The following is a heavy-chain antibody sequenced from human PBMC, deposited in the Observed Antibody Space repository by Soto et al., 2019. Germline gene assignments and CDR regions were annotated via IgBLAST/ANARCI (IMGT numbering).Heavy chain of an antibody. J-gene: IGHJ4*02. D-gene: IGHD6-19*01. Sequence: ASVKVSCKASGYTFTRYGISWVREAPGQGLEWMGWSSAYNGNTNYAQKLQGRDTMTTDTSTSTVYMELRSLRADDTAVYYCAREEAVDGRDFDYRGQGTLVTVSS. CDR2: SSAYNGNT. CDR1: GYTFTRYG. V-gene: IGHV1-18*01. CDR3: AREEAVDGRDFDY.